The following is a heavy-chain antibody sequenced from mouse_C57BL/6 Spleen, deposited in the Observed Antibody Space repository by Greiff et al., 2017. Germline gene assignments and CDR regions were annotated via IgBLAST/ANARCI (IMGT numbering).Heavy chain of an antibody. CDR1: GFTFNDYG. D-gene: IGHD1-1*01. V-gene: IGHV5-17*01. Sequence: EVILVESGGGLVKPGGSLKLSCAASGFTFNDYGMHWVRQAPEKGLEWVAYISSGSSTIYYADTVKGRFTISRDNAKNTLFLQMTSLRSEDTAMYYCARPHGGMDYWGQGTSVTVSS. CDR2: ISSGSSTI. CDR3: ARPHGGMDY. J-gene: IGHJ4*01.